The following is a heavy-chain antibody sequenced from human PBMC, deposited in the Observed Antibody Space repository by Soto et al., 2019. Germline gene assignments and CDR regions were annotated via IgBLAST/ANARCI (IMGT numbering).Heavy chain of an antibody. CDR3: ARDIVVVPAAIYYGMDV. CDR2: IYYSGST. Sequence: SETLSLTCTVSGGSISSYYWSWIRQPPGKGLEWIGYIYYSGSTNYNPSLKSRVTISVDTSKNQFSLKLSSVTAADTAVYYCARDIVVVPAAIYYGMDVWGQGTTVTVSS. J-gene: IGHJ6*02. V-gene: IGHV4-59*12. D-gene: IGHD2-2*01. CDR1: GGSISSYY.